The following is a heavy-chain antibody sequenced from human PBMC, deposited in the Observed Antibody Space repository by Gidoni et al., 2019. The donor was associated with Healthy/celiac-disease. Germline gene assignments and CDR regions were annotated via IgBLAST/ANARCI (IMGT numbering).Heavy chain of an antibody. CDR1: GFTFSSYA. CDR3: ARGLDLDYYYGMDV. D-gene: IGHD3-16*01. Sequence: EVQLVESVGGLVQPGGSLRISCAASGFTFSSYAMHWVRQAPGKGLEYGSAISSNGGSTYYANSVKGRFTIYRDNSKNTLYLQMGSLRAEDMAVYDCARGLDLDYYYGMDVWGQGTTVTVSS. J-gene: IGHJ6*02. CDR2: ISSNGGST. V-gene: IGHV3-64*01.